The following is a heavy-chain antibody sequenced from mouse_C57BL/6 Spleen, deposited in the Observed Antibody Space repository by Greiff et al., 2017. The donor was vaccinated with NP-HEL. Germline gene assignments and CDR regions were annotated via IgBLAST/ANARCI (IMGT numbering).Heavy chain of an antibody. CDR1: GFTFSDYG. D-gene: IGHD4-1*01. CDR2: ISSGSSTI. J-gene: IGHJ2*01. V-gene: IGHV5-17*01. CDR3: ATGGGFDY. Sequence: EVKLVESGGGLVKPGGSLKLSCAASGFTFSDYGMHWVRQAPEKGLEWVAYISSGSSTIYYADTVKGRFTISRDTAKNTLFLQMTSLRSEDTAMYYCATGGGFDYWGQGTTLTVSS.